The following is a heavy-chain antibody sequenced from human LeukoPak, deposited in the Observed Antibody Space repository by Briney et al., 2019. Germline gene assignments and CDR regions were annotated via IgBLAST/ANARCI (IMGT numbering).Heavy chain of an antibody. J-gene: IGHJ4*02. Sequence: ASVKVSCKASGYTFTGHSMYWVRQAPGQGLEWMGWIKPNSGGTNYAQKFQGRVTMTRDTSISTAYMELSRLRSDDTAVYYCARIWVGSSFDYWGQGTLVTVSS. D-gene: IGHD2-15*01. CDR1: GYTFTGHS. CDR3: ARIWVGSSFDY. CDR2: IKPNSGGT. V-gene: IGHV1-2*02.